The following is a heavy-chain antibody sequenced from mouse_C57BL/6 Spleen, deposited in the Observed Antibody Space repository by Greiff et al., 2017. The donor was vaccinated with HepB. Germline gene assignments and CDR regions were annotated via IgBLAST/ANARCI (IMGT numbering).Heavy chain of an antibody. D-gene: IGHD1-1*01. CDR3: ARTDYGSSYEGFAY. CDR2: INPNYGTT. Sequence: EVQLQESGPELVKPGASVKISCKASGYSFTDYNMNWVKQSNGKSLEWIGVINPNYGTTSYNQKFKGKATLTVDQSSSTAYMQLNSLTSEDSAVYYCARTDYGSSYEGFAYWGQGTLVTVSA. V-gene: IGHV1-39*01. J-gene: IGHJ3*01. CDR1: GYSFTDYN.